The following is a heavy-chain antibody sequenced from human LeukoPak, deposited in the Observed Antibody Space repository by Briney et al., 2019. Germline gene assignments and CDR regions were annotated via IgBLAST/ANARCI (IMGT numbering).Heavy chain of an antibody. D-gene: IGHD3-10*01. V-gene: IGHV3-53*01. CDR2: IYSGGST. CDR3: AKDRGVP. Sequence: PGGSLRLSCAASVFTVSNNYMRWVRQAPGKGLEWVSSIYSGGSTKFGESVKGRFTLSRGHSKNPLYPEIEHLRPEDPAVYYCAKDRGVPWGQGTLVTVSS. J-gene: IGHJ5*02. CDR1: VFTVSNNY.